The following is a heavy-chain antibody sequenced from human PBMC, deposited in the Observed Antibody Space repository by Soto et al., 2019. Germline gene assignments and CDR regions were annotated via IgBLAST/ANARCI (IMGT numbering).Heavy chain of an antibody. V-gene: IGHV3-7*05. CDR3: ARGGNWFDP. D-gene: IGHD3-10*01. Sequence: EVQLVESGGGLVQPGGSLRLSCAASGFSFSTYWMAWVRQAPGKGLEWLANIDQGGGEKYYVDSVRGRFTISRDNAKNSLYLQMNSLRAEDRSSYYCARGGNWFDPWGQGTLVSVSS. J-gene: IGHJ5*02. CDR2: IDQGGGEK. CDR1: GFSFSTYW.